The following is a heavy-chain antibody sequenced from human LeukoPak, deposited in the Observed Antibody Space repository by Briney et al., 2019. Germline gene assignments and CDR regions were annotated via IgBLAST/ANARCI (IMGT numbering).Heavy chain of an antibody. Sequence: SETLSLTCAVSGGPISSGHSSWNWFRQPPGKGLEWIGYIYHSGSTYYNPSLKSRVAISVDKSKNQFSLKLRSVTAADTALYYCARGGTAFDIWGQGTMVTVSS. CDR3: ARGGTAFDI. J-gene: IGHJ3*02. V-gene: IGHV4-30-2*01. CDR2: IYHSGST. D-gene: IGHD1-26*01. CDR1: GGPISSGHSS.